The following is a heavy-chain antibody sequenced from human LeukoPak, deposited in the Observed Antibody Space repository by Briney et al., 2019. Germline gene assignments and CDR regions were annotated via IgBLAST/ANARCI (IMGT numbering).Heavy chain of an antibody. CDR3: ARSTYGYSFDY. CDR1: GGSISDYY. V-gene: IGHV4-59*01. D-gene: IGHD3-10*01. CDR2: IYYSGST. Sequence: SETLSLTCTLSGGSISDYYRSWIRQPPGKGLEWIGYIYYSGSTNYNPSLKSRVTISVDTSKNQFSLKLTSVTAADTAVYYCARSTYGYSFDYWGQGTLVTVSS. J-gene: IGHJ4*02.